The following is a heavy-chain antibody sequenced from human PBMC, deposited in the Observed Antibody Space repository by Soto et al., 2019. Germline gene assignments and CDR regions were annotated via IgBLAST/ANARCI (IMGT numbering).Heavy chain of an antibody. CDR2: IIPIFGTA. Sequence: ASVKVSCKASGGTFSSYAISWVRQAPGQGLEWMGGIIPIFGTANYAQKFQGRVTITADESTSTAYMELSSLRSEDTAVYYCARDRTDDYCISTSCPLIVDAFDSWGQGTMVTV. CDR1: GGTFSSYA. CDR3: ARDRTDDYCISTSCPLIVDAFDS. J-gene: IGHJ3*02. D-gene: IGHD2-2*01. V-gene: IGHV1-69*13.